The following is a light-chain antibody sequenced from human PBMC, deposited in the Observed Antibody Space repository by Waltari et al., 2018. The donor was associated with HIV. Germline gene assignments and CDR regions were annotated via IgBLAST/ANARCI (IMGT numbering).Light chain of an antibody. J-gene: IGLJ3*02. CDR2: RVT. V-gene: IGLV2-14*01. CDR1: HSDIGTFDF. Sequence: QSALAQPASMSGSPGQSVTISCAGSHSDIGTFDFVSWYQQLPGKAPKRLIYRVTFRPSGVPSRFSASKSANTASLTISDLQTEDEAHYYCSSYTITNTWVFGGGTLLTVL. CDR3: SSYTITNTWV.